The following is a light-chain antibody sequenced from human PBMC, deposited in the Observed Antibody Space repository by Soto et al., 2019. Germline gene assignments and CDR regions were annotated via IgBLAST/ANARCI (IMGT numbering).Light chain of an antibody. J-gene: IGKJ1*01. CDR3: QQYNKWPWT. CDR2: DAS. CDR1: QSVSSA. V-gene: IGKV3-15*01. Sequence: EIVLTQSPATLSVSPGERATLSCRASQSVSSALAWYQQKPGLPPRLLIYDASTRATGIPARFSGSGSGTDFTLTISSLQSQDFAVYYCQQYNKWPWTFGQGTKVDIK.